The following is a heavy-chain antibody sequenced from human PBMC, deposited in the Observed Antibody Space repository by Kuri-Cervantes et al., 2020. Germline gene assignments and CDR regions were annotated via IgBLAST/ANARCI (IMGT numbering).Heavy chain of an antibody. Sequence: ASVKVSCKASGYTFTSYAMHWVRQAPGQRLEWMGWINAGNGNTKYSQKFQGRVTITRDTSASTAYMELSSLRSEDTAVYYCASSSGYSGCDSNLVIDYWGQGTLVTVSS. CDR2: INAGNGNT. D-gene: IGHD5-12*01. V-gene: IGHV1-3*01. J-gene: IGHJ4*02. CDR1: GYTFTSYA. CDR3: ASSSGYSGCDSNLVIDY.